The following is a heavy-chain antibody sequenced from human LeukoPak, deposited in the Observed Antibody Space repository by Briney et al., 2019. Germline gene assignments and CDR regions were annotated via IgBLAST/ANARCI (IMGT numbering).Heavy chain of an antibody. Sequence: GGSLRLSCAASGFTVSSNYMSWVRQAPGKGLEWVSAISGSGGSTYYADSVKGRFTISRDNFKNTLYLQMNSLRAEDTAVYYCAKEGSALWFGELSYYFDYWGQGTLVTVSS. V-gene: IGHV3-23*01. D-gene: IGHD3-10*01. CDR2: ISGSGGST. J-gene: IGHJ4*02. CDR1: GFTVSSNY. CDR3: AKEGSALWFGELSYYFDY.